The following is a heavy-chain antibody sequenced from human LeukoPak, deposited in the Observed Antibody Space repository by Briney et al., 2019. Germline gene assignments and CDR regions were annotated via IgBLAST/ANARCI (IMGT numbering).Heavy chain of an antibody. J-gene: IGHJ5*02. D-gene: IGHD2-2*01. CDR1: GFTFSSYA. V-gene: IGHV3-64D*06. CDR3: VKGSSTSYRYNWFDP. CDR2: ISSNGGST. Sequence: GGSLRLSCSASGFTFSSYAMEWVRQAPGKGLDYVSVISSNGGSTHYVDSVKGRFTISRDNSENMLYLQMSSLRAEDTAVYYCVKGSSTSYRYNWFDPWGQGTLVTVSS.